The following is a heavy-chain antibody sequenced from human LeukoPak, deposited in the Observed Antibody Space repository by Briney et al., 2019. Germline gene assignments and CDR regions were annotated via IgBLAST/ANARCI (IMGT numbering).Heavy chain of an antibody. Sequence: GGSLRLSCAASGFTFSSYSMNWVRQAPGKGLEWVSSISSSSSYIYYADSVKGRFTISRDNAKNSLYLQMNSPRAEDTAVYYCASGIILGIAVAGTTVKGDYWGQGTLVTVSS. J-gene: IGHJ4*02. D-gene: IGHD6-19*01. CDR2: ISSSSSYI. CDR3: ASGIILGIAVAGTTVKGDY. CDR1: GFTFSSYS. V-gene: IGHV3-21*01.